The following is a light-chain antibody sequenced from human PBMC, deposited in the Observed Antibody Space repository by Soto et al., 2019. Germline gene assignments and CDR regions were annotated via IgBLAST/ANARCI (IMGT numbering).Light chain of an antibody. CDR1: ETINTW. Sequence: DVQMTQSPTTLSASVGDTVTITCRPSETINTWLAWFQQKPGKAPNLLIYEASTLQSGVPSRFSGSGSGTEFTLTISSLQPDDSATYYCQQYNTLLTFGGGTKVDIK. V-gene: IGKV1-5*03. CDR3: QQYNTLLT. CDR2: EAS. J-gene: IGKJ4*01.